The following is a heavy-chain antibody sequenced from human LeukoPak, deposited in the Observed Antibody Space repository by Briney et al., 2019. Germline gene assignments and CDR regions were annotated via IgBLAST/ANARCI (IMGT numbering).Heavy chain of an antibody. Sequence: GGSLRLSCAASGFTFDDYTMHWVRQAPGKGLEWVSLISWDGGSTYYADSVKGRFTISRDNSKNSLYLQMNSLRTEDTALYYCAKEVDCPSDCLFFHSWGQGTLVTVSS. CDR3: AKEVDCPSDCLFFHS. CDR2: ISWDGGST. V-gene: IGHV3-43*01. CDR1: GFTFDDYT. J-gene: IGHJ4*02. D-gene: IGHD2-21*02.